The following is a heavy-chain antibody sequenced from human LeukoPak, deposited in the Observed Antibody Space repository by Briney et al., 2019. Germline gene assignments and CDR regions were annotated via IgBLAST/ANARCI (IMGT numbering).Heavy chain of an antibody. D-gene: IGHD7-27*01. J-gene: IGHJ3*02. V-gene: IGHV3-73*01. CDR1: GFTFSGSA. CDR3: ARDRWGLSYPEDAFDI. CDR2: IRSKANSYAT. Sequence: GGSLTLSCAASGFTFSGSAMHWVRQASGKGLEWVGRIRSKANSYATAYAASVKGRFTISRDDSKNTAYLQMNSLKTEDTAVYYCARDRWGLSYPEDAFDIWGQGTMVTVSS.